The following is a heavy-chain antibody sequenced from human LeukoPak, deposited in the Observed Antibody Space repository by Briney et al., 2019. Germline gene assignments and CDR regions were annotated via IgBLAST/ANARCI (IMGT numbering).Heavy chain of an antibody. CDR3: AKYGAYCSSTSCYRGYYYYYMDV. Sequence: GGSLRLSCAASGFTSSSYGMHWVRQAPGKGLEWVAFIRYDGSNKYYADSVRGRFTISRDNSKNTLYLQMNSLRAEDTAVYYCAKYGAYCSSTSCYRGYYYYYMDVWGKGTTVTVSS. J-gene: IGHJ6*03. D-gene: IGHD2-2*02. CDR1: GFTSSSYG. V-gene: IGHV3-30*02. CDR2: IRYDGSNK.